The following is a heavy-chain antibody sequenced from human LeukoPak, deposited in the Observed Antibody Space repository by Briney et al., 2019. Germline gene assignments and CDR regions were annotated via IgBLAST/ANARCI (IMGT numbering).Heavy chain of an antibody. CDR3: ARDAQPSWPSNWFDP. CDR1: GFPFSNYA. Sequence: GGSLSLSCAASGFPFSNYAMHWVRQAPRKGLEWVSSISSSSSYIYYADSVKGRFTISRDNAKNSLYLQMNSLRAEDTAVYYCARDAQPSWPSNWFDPWGQGTLVTVSS. D-gene: IGHD2-2*01. CDR2: ISSSSSYI. J-gene: IGHJ5*02. V-gene: IGHV3-21*01.